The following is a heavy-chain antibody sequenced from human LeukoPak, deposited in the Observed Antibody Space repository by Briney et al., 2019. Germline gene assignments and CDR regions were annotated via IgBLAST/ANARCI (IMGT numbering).Heavy chain of an antibody. V-gene: IGHV3-74*01. CDR2: INPDGSTT. D-gene: IGHD3-16*01. CDR3: ARDLRGSPDR. Sequence: GGSLRLSCAASGFTFTTFWMNWVRQVPGKGLVWVSLINPDGSTTTYADSVKGRFTISRDNAKNTVCLQMNSLRGEGTAVYYCARDLRGSPDRWGQGTLVTVSS. CDR1: GFTFTTFW. J-gene: IGHJ5*02.